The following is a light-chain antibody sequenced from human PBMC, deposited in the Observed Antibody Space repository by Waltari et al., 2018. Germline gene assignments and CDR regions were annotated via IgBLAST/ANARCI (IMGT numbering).Light chain of an antibody. Sequence: QSALSQPASVSGSPGQSLTITCTGASTDLASYNLVAWYQHHPNRAPKLIIKEATKRHSGISQRFSGAKSGATASLRISGLRADDEADYYCCSYTGSSTSYGCGGGTKVTVL. J-gene: IGLJ1*01. CDR1: STDLASYNL. V-gene: IGLV2-23*01. CDR3: CSYTGSSTSYG. CDR2: EAT.